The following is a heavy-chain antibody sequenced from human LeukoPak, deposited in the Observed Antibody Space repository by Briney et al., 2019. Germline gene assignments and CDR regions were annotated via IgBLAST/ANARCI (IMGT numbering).Heavy chain of an antibody. V-gene: IGHV3-64*01. J-gene: IGHJ3*02. CDR3: ARDPSGGAFDI. CDR2: ISSNGGST. CDR1: GFTFSSYA. D-gene: IGHD3-10*01. Sequence: GGSLRLSCAASGFTFSSYAMHWVRQAPGKGLEYVSAISSNGGSTYYANSVKGRFTISRDNSKNTLCLQMGSLRAEDMAVYYCARDPSGGAFDIWGQGTMVTVSS.